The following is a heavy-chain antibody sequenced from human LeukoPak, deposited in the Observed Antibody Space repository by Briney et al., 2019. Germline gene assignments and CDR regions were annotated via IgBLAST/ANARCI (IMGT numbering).Heavy chain of an antibody. CDR2: TSSSSSTI. D-gene: IGHD5-24*01. Sequence: PGGSLRLSCAASGFTFSSYSMNWVRQAPGKGLEWVSYTSSSSSTIYYADSVKGRSTISRDNAKNSLYLQMNSLGDEDTAVYYCARDGPPGREAPPPFDYWGQGTLVTVSS. CDR3: ARDGPPGREAPPPFDY. J-gene: IGHJ4*02. V-gene: IGHV3-48*02. CDR1: GFTFSSYS.